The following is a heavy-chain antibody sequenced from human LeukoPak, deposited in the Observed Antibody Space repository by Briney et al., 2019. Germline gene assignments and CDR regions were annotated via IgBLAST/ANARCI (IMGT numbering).Heavy chain of an antibody. CDR1: GDSITTHY. CDR3: ARWGDAAGTRGLFAFDV. Sequence: SETPSLTCTVSGDSITTHYWNWIRQPPGKGLEWIGYIHYTGSTDLNPSLKSRVTMSVDTSKNQFSLKLSSVSAADTAVYFCARWGDAAGTRGLFAFDVWGQGTMVTVSS. J-gene: IGHJ3*01. CDR2: IHYTGST. D-gene: IGHD6-19*01. V-gene: IGHV4-59*11.